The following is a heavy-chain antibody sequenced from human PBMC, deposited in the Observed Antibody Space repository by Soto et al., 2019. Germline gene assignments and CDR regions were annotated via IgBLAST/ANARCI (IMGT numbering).Heavy chain of an antibody. CDR1: GFAFSNYF. V-gene: IGHV3-74*01. Sequence: GSLRLSCAASGFAFSNYFMYWVRQGPGKGLVWVSRINRDGTTTDYADSVKGRFTISRDNARNTRYLQMNSLRAEDTAVYYCVRMLDRDFWGRGTLVTVSS. D-gene: IGHD1-1*01. CDR2: INRDGTTT. J-gene: IGHJ4*02. CDR3: VRMLDRDF.